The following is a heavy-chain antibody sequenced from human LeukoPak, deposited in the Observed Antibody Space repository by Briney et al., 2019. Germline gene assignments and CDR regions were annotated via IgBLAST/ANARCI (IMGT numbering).Heavy chain of an antibody. J-gene: IGHJ6*02. V-gene: IGHV1-69*04. D-gene: IGHD3-22*01. Sequence: GASVKVSCKASGGTFSSYAISWVRQAPGQGLEWMGRIIPILGIANYAQRFQGRVTITADKSTSTAYMELSSLRSEDTAVYYCARVPPSSGYYNTYYYGMDVWGQGTTVTVSS. CDR1: GGTFSSYA. CDR3: ARVPPSSGYYNTYYYGMDV. CDR2: IIPILGIA.